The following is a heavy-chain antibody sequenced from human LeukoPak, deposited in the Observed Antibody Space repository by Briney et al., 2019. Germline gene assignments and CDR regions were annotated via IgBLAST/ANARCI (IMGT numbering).Heavy chain of an antibody. V-gene: IGHV4-39*07. J-gene: IGHJ3*02. CDR1: GGSISSSSYY. CDR2: IYYSGST. Sequence: PSETLSLTCTVSGGSISSSSYYWGWIRQPPGKGLEWIGSIYYSGSTYYNPSLKSRVTISVDTSKNQFSLKLSSVTAADTAVYYCARGRIQLWFYKPFIAPQNAFDIWGQGTMVTVSS. D-gene: IGHD5-18*01. CDR3: ARGRIQLWFYKPFIAPQNAFDI.